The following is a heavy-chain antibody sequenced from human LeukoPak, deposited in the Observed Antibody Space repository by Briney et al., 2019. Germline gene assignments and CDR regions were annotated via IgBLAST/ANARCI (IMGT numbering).Heavy chain of an antibody. J-gene: IGHJ6*04. CDR1: GYTYTGYY. CDR3: ARDRGGLDF. V-gene: IGHV1-2*02. Sequence: ASVKVSGKASGYTYTGYYMHWVRQAPGQGLEWMGWINPNSGGINYAQKFQSRVTMTRDTSITTAYMELSRLSSDDTAVYYCARDRGGLDFWGKGTTVTISS. D-gene: IGHD3-16*01. CDR2: INPNSGGI.